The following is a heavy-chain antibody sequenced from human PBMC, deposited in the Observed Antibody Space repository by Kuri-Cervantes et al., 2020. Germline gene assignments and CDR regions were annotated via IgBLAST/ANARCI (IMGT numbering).Heavy chain of an antibody. D-gene: IGHD1-14*01. CDR2: IYHSGST. CDR3: ARHWNRNNGGAFDI. CDR1: GGSISSGGYS. J-gene: IGHJ3*02. V-gene: IGHV4-30-2*03. Sequence: LRLSCAVSGGSISSGGYSWSWIRQPPGKGLEWIRYIYHSGSTYYNPSLKSRVTISVDTSKNQFSLKLSSGTAADTAVYYCARHWNRNNGGAFDIWGQGTMVTVSS.